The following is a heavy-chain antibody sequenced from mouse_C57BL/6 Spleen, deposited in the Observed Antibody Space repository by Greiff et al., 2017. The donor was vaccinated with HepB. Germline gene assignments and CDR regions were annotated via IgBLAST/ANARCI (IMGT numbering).Heavy chain of an antibody. D-gene: IGHD1-1*01. CDR1: GFTFSSYA. CDR3: AREDGSSFYFDY. J-gene: IGHJ2*01. CDR2: ISDGGSYT. V-gene: IGHV5-4*01. Sequence: DVKLVESGGGLVKPGGSLKLSCAASGFTFSSYAMSWVRQTPEKRLEWVATISDGGSYTYYPDNVKGRFTISRDNAKNNLYLQMSQLKSEDTAMYYCAREDGSSFYFDYWGQGTTLTVSS.